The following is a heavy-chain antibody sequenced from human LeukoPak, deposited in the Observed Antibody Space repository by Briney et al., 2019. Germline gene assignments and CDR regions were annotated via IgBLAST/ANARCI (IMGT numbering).Heavy chain of an antibody. Sequence: GRSLTLSCAASGFAFSSYSMHWVRQAPGKGLEWVAVISYDGHNKEYADSVKGRFTISRDNSKKTLYLQMNTLRGEDTAVYYCARGVSFYGLHWEPRSGNFDCWGQGTLVTVSS. CDR2: ISYDGHNK. D-gene: IGHD1-26*01. J-gene: IGHJ4*01. CDR1: GFAFSSYS. CDR3: ARGVSFYGLHWEPRSGNFDC. V-gene: IGHV3-30-3*01.